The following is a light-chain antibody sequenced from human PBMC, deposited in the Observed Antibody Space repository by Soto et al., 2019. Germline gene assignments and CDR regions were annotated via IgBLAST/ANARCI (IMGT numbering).Light chain of an antibody. CDR2: YDS. Sequence: SYELTQPPSVSVALGSMARITCGGNDIGSESVHWYQQKPGQAPVVVIYYDSDRPSGIPERFSGSKSGNTATLTISRVEAGDEADYYCQVWDSSSDHVVFGGGTKLTVL. CDR1: DIGSES. J-gene: IGLJ2*01. V-gene: IGLV3-21*04. CDR3: QVWDSSSDHVV.